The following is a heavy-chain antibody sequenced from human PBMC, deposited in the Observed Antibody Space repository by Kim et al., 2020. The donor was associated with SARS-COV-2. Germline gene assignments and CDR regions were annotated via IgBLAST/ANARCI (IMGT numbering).Heavy chain of an antibody. D-gene: IGHD6-13*01. J-gene: IGHJ4*02. Sequence: SETLSLTCTVSGGSISSGGYYWSWIRQHPGKGLEWIGYIYYSGSTYYNPSLKSRVTISVDTSKNQFSLKLSSVTAADTAVYYCARDMAAGERSFDYWGQGTLVTVSS. CDR2: IYYSGST. CDR3: ARDMAAGERSFDY. CDR1: GGSISSGGYY. V-gene: IGHV4-31*03.